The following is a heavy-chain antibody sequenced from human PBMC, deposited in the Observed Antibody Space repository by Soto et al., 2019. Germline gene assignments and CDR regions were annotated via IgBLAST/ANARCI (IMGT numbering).Heavy chain of an antibody. J-gene: IGHJ4*02. CDR3: ARAGRYSYGCDY. Sequence: SETLSLTCAVSGGSISSGGYSWSWIRQPPGKGLEWIGYIYHSGSTYYNPCLKSRVTISVDRSKNQFSLKLSSVTAVDTAVYYCARAGRYSYGCDYWGQGTLVTVSA. D-gene: IGHD5-18*01. V-gene: IGHV4-30-2*01. CDR1: GGSISSGGYS. CDR2: IYHSGST.